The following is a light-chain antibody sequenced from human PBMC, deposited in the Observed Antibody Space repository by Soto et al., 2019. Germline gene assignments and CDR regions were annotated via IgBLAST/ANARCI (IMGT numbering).Light chain of an antibody. CDR1: QSISSY. CDR2: AAS. V-gene: IGKV1-39*01. J-gene: IGKJ4*01. CDR3: QQSYSTSALT. Sequence: DIQMTQSPSSLSASVGDRVTITCRASQSISSYLNWYQQKPGKAPKLLIYAASSLQSGVPSRFSGSVSGTDFTLTISILQPEDLATYYCQQSYSTSALTFGGGTKVEIK.